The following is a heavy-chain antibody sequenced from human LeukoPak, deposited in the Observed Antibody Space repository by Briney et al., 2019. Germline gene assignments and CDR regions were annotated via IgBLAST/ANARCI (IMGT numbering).Heavy chain of an antibody. CDR1: GFIFSGHS. CDR2: ISDSGSSGI. D-gene: IGHD4-23*01. J-gene: IGHJ3*02. Sequence: GGSLRLSCAASGFIFSGHSMNWVRQAPGKGLEWVSFISDSGSSGIYYADSVKGRFTISRDNAKNSLYLQMNSLRAEDTAVYYCATDTVGLLPGDVFDIWGQGTMVTVSS. CDR3: ATDTVGLLPGDVFDI. V-gene: IGHV3-21*06.